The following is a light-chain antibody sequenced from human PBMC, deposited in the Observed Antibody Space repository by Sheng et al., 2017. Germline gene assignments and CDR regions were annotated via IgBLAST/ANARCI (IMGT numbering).Light chain of an antibody. CDR3: QQYNNWPLA. J-gene: IGKJ4*01. CDR1: QSVSSN. CDR2: GAF. V-gene: IGKV3D-15*01. Sequence: EIVLTQSPATLSLSPGERATLSCRASQSVSSNLAWYQQKPGQAPRLLIYGAFTRATGVPARFSGSASGTEFTLTISSLQSEDFAVYYCQQYNNWPLAFGGGTKVEIK.